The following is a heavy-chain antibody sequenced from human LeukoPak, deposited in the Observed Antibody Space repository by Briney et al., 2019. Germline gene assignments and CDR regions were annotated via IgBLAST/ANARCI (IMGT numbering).Heavy chain of an antibody. CDR1: GFTFSSYA. CDR2: ISRGSDHI. V-gene: IGHV3-21*01. Sequence: GGSLRLSCAASGFTFSSYAMNWVHQAPGKGLEWVSSISRGSDHIFYADSMKGRFTISRDNAKNSLYLQMNSLGAEDTAVYYCARPNRAVAGNNWFDPWGQGTLVTVSS. D-gene: IGHD6-19*01. CDR3: ARPNRAVAGNNWFDP. J-gene: IGHJ5*02.